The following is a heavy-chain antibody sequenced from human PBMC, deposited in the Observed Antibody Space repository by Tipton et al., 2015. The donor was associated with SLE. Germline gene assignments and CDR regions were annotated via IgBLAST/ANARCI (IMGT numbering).Heavy chain of an antibody. CDR1: GGSISSHY. D-gene: IGHD4-17*01. CDR3: ARLPTGFPNWFDP. CDR2: IYHSGSI. J-gene: IGHJ5*02. Sequence: TLSLTCTVSGGSISSHYWSWIRQPPGKGLEWIGFIYHSGSINYNPSLKSRVTISVDTSKSQFSLKLSSVTAADTAVYYCARLPTGFPNWFDPWGQGTLVTVSS. V-gene: IGHV4-4*09.